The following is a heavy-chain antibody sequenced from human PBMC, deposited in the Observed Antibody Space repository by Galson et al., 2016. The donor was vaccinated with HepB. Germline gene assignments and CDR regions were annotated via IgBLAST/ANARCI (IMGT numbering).Heavy chain of an antibody. CDR1: GFTVSSNY. Sequence: SLRLSCAASGFTVSSNYMSWVRQAPGKGLEWVSVIYRGGSTYYADSVKGRFTISRDNSKNTLFLQTNSLRAEDTAVYYCARLRGVPAVHNWFDPWGQGTLVSVSS. D-gene: IGHD2-2*01. CDR2: IYRGGST. CDR3: ARLRGVPAVHNWFDP. J-gene: IGHJ5*02. V-gene: IGHV3-53*01.